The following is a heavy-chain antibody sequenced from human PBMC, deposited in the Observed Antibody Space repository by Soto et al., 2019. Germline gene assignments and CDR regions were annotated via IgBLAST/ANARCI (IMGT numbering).Heavy chain of an antibody. V-gene: IGHV1-69*06. D-gene: IGHD2-2*01. Sequence: QVQLMQSGAEVKKPGSSVKVSCKASGGAFSSYTINWVRQAPGHGLEWMGGILPIFGTTNDAQRSQGRVTITADKSTSTGYMELGSLSSADTPVYSCARALSDCTSTSCYDYFYYGMDVWGQGPMVTVS. CDR3: ARALSDCTSTSCYDYFYYGMDV. J-gene: IGHJ6*02. CDR2: ILPIFGTT. CDR1: GGAFSSYT.